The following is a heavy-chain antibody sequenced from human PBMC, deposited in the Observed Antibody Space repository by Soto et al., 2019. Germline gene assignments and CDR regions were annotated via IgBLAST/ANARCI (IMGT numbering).Heavy chain of an antibody. J-gene: IGHJ4*02. CDR3: ARNVPVPALGY. CDR2: TYSGGDT. CDR1: GVTVGNNY. Sequence: EVRLVESGGGLVQPGGSLRLSCAASGVTVGNNYMSWVRQAPGKGLEWVSVTYSGGDTRYADSVKCRFTMSRDSTKNRVYLPTASLRAEDTSVYFCARNVPVPALGYWGQGSLVTVSS. D-gene: IGHD2-2*01. V-gene: IGHV3-66*01.